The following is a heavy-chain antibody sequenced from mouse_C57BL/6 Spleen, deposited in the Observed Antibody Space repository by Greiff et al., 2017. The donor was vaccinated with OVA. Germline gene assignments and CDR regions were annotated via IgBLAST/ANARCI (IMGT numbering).Heavy chain of an antibody. CDR3: ARGDYDYDLFAY. D-gene: IGHD2-4*01. CDR2: IYPRSGNT. V-gene: IGHV1-81*01. CDR1: GYTFTSYG. Sequence: VQLQESGAELARPGASVKLSCKASGYTFTSYGISWVKQRTGQGLEWIGEIYPRSGNTYYNEKFKGKATLTADKSSSTAYMELRSLTSEDSAVYFCARGDYDYDLFAYWGQGTLVTVSA. J-gene: IGHJ3*01.